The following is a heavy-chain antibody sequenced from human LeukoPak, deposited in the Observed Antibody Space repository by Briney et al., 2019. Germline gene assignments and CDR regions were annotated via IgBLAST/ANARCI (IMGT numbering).Heavy chain of an antibody. D-gene: IGHD3-10*01. CDR3: ATQGVTMTLLRVDYFDY. Sequence: ASVKVSCKASGYTFTGYYIQWVRQAPGQGLEWMGWINPNTGGTNYAQKFQGRVTMTRDTSISTAYMELSRLRSEDTAVYYCATQGVTMTLLRVDYFDYWGQGTLVTVSS. CDR2: INPNTGGT. J-gene: IGHJ4*02. CDR1: GYTFTGYY. V-gene: IGHV1-2*02.